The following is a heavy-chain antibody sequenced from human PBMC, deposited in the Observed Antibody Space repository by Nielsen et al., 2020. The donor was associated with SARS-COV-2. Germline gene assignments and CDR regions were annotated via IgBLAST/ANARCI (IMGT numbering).Heavy chain of an antibody. CDR3: AKGSVSVLWFGELPVNY. CDR2: ISYDGSNK. D-gene: IGHD3-10*01. J-gene: IGHJ4*02. V-gene: IGHV3-30*18. Sequence: WIRQPPGKGLEWVAVISYDGSNKYYADSVKGRFTISRDNSKNTLYLQMNSLRAEDTAVYYCAKGSVSVLWFGELPVNYWGQGTLVTVSS.